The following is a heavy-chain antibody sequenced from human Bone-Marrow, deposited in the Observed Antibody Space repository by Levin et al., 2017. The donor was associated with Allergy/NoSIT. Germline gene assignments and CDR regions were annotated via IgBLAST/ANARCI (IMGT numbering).Heavy chain of an antibody. CDR3: AREGSDICSSNSCLGAP. V-gene: IGHV3-7*01. CDR2: IKQDGSET. Sequence: GGSLRLSCAASGFSISHYWMSWVRQAPGKGLEWVANIKQDGSETFYVDSVRGRFTISRSNAKNSLFLLMESLGVDDTALYYCAREGSDICSSNSCLGAPGGQGTLVPVSS. J-gene: IGHJ5*02. D-gene: IGHD6-13*01. CDR1: GFSISHYW.